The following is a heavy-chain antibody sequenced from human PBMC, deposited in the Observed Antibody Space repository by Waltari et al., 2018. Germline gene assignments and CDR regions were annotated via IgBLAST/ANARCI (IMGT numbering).Heavy chain of an antibody. Sequence: QVQLQESGPGLVKPSATLSLTCTVSGGSISSHYWSWIRQPPGKGLEWIGYIYYSGSTNYNPSLKSRVTISVDTSKNQFSLKLSSVTAADTAVYYCARFPSMVVRSGWFDPWGQGTLVTVSS. D-gene: IGHD2-15*01. CDR1: GGSISSHY. CDR3: ARFPSMVVRSGWFDP. V-gene: IGHV4-59*11. CDR2: IYYSGST. J-gene: IGHJ5*02.